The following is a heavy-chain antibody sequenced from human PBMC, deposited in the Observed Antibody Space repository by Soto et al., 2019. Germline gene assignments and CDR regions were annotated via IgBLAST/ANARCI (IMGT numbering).Heavy chain of an antibody. CDR2: MNPNSGNT. V-gene: IGHV1-8*01. CDR1: GYTFTSYD. D-gene: IGHD2-15*01. Sequence: QVQLVQSGAEVKKPGASVKVSCKASGYTFTSYDINWVRQATGQGLETMGWMNPNSGNTGYAQKVQGRATMTRNTSISTAYMERSSLRSEDTAVYYCARGNEYGGNFDYWGQGTLVTVSS. CDR3: ARGNEYGGNFDY. J-gene: IGHJ4*02.